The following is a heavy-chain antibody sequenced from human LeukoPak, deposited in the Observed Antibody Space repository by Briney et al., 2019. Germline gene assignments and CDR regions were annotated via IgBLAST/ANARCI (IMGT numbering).Heavy chain of an antibody. V-gene: IGHV1-69*04. CDR1: GGTFTSYA. CDR2: IIPILGIA. J-gene: IGHJ4*02. D-gene: IGHD2-21*01. CDR3: GVAAGYYFDY. Sequence: ASVKVSCKASGGTFTSYAISWVRQAPGQGLEWRGRIIPILGIANYAQKFQGRVTITADKSTSTAYMELSSLRSEDTAVYYCGVAAGYYFDYWGQGTLVTVSS.